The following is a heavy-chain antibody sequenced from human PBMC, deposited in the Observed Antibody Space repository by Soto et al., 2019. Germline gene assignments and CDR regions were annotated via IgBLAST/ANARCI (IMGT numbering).Heavy chain of an antibody. Sequence: ASLKVSCKSSGYTFTRYDINWVRQATGQGLEWMGWMNPNSGNTGYAQKFQGRVTMTRNTSISTAYMELSSLRSEDTAVYYCAGGPSGMDVWGQGTTVTVSS. V-gene: IGHV1-8*01. CDR2: MNPNSGNT. CDR1: GYTFTRYD. CDR3: AGGPSGMDV. J-gene: IGHJ6*02.